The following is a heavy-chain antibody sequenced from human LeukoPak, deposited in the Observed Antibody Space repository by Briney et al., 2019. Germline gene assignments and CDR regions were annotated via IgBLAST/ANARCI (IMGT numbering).Heavy chain of an antibody. CDR1: GFTFSSYS. D-gene: IGHD6-19*01. CDR3: TRDSGRFRLDY. J-gene: IGHJ4*02. Sequence: GGSLRLSCAASGFTFSSYSMNWIRQAPGKGLEWVASIKEDGSETYYADSVKGRFTVSRDNAKNSLFLQMSSLRVEDTAVYYCTRDSGRFRLDYWGQGVLVTVSS. CDR2: IKEDGSET. V-gene: IGHV3-7*01.